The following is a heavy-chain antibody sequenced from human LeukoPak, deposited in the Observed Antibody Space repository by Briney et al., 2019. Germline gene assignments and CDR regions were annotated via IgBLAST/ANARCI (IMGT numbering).Heavy chain of an antibody. J-gene: IGHJ6*02. CDR2: IYSGGST. Sequence: GGSLRLSCAVSGFIVSSDYMSWVRQAPGKGLEWVSTIYSGGSTYYADSVKGRFTISRDNSKNTLYLQMNSLRAEDTAVYYCARDSSANWGSLNYYYYGMDVWGQGTTVTVSS. CDR1: GFIVSSDY. V-gene: IGHV3-53*01. D-gene: IGHD7-27*01. CDR3: ARDSSANWGSLNYYYYGMDV.